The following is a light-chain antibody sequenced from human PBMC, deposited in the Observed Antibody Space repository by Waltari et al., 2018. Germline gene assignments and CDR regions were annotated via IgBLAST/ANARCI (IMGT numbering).Light chain of an antibody. CDR2: DAS. Sequence: EIVLTQSPATLSLSPGDSATLSCRASQSVSRYLAWYQQKPGQAPRLLIYDASNRATGIPARFSGSGSGTDFTLTISSLEPEDSAVYYCQQRSIWPPLTFGGGTKVEIK. CDR1: QSVSRY. CDR3: QQRSIWPPLT. V-gene: IGKV3-11*01. J-gene: IGKJ4*01.